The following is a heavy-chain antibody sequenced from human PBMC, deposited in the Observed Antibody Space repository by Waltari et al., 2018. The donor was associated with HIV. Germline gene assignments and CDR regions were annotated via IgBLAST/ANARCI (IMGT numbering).Heavy chain of an antibody. J-gene: IGHJ4*02. CDR1: GYSISSGYY. V-gene: IGHV4-38-2*01. CDR2: IHFSGTT. Sequence: QVQLQESGPGLVKPSETLSLTCGVSGYSISSGYYWGWIRQPPGKGLEWIGSIHFSGTTYYNPALKSRVTISVDTSKNQFSLKRSSVTAADTAVYYCASEPMIGVGDYWGQGTLVTVSS. D-gene: IGHD3-22*01. CDR3: ASEPMIGVGDY.